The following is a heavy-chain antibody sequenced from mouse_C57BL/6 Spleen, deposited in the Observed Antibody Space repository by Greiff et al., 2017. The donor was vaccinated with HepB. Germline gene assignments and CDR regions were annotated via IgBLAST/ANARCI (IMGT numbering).Heavy chain of an antibody. D-gene: IGHD2-4*01. CDR3: ARREIDYDEREDY. CDR1: GYTFTSYW. Sequence: QVQLQQPGAELVKPGASVKLSCKASGYTFTSYWMQWVKQRPGQGLEWIGEIDPSDSYTNYNQKFKGKATLTVDTSSSTAYMQLSSLTSEDSAVYYCARREIDYDEREDYWGQGTTLTVSS. CDR2: IDPSDSYT. V-gene: IGHV1-50*01. J-gene: IGHJ2*01.